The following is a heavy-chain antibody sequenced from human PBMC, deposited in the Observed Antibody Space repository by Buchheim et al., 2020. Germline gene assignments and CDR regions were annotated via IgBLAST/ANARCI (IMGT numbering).Heavy chain of an antibody. D-gene: IGHD3-10*01. CDR2: INHSGST. CDR1: GGSFSGYY. J-gene: IGHJ5*02. CDR3: ARGRARLLWFGELRAWFDP. Sequence: QVQLQQWGAGLLKPSETLSLTCAVYGGSFSGYYWSWIRQPPGKGLEWIGEINHSGSTNYNPSLKSRVTISVDTSKNQFSLKLGSVTAADTAVYYCARGRARLLWFGELRAWFDPWGQGTL. V-gene: IGHV4-34*01.